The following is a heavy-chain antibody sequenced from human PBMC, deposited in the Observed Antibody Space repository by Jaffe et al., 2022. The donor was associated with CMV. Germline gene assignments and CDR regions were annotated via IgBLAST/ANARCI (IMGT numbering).Heavy chain of an antibody. Sequence: QVQLQQSGPGLVKPSQTLSLTCAISGDSVSSNSAAWNWIRQSPSRGLEWLGRTYYRSKWYNDYAVSVKSRITINPDTSKNQFSLQLNSVTPEDTAVYYCARAPDYGGKETLGDLHPYYFDYWGQGTLVTVSS. D-gene: IGHD4-17*01. J-gene: IGHJ4*02. CDR1: GDSVSSNSAA. V-gene: IGHV6-1*01. CDR3: ARAPDYGGKETLGDLHPYYFDY. CDR2: TYYRSKWYN.